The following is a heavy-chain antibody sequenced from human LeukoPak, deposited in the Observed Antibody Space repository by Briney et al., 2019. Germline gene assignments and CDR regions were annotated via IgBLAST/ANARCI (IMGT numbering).Heavy chain of an antibody. CDR3: ASSGYYEQDY. V-gene: IGHV4-61*08. CDR2: IYHSGST. Sequence: SETLSLTCTVSGGSVISGGYYWSWIRQPPGKGLEWIGEIYHSGSTNYNPSLKSRVTISVDKSKNQFSLKLSSVTAADTAVYYCASSGYYEQDYWGQGTLVTVSS. CDR1: GGSVISGGYY. J-gene: IGHJ4*02. D-gene: IGHD3-22*01.